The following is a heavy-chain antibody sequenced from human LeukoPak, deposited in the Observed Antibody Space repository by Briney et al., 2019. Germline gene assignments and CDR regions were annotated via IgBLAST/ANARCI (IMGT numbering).Heavy chain of an antibody. CDR1: GGSISSYY. CDR2: IYYSGST. D-gene: IGHD4-23*01. J-gene: IGHJ6*02. V-gene: IGHV4-59*01. CDR3: ARGTVVTGYYYGMDV. Sequence: KPSETLSLTCTVSGGSISSYYWSWIRQPPGKGLEWIGYIYYSGSTNYNPSLKSRVTISVDTSKNQFSLKLSSVTVADTAVYYCARGTVVTGYYYGMDVWGQGTTVTVSS.